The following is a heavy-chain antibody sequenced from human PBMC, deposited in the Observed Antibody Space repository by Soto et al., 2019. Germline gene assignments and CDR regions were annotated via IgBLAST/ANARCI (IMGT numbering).Heavy chain of an antibody. J-gene: IGHJ3*02. CDR2: IFPGDSDT. CDR3: AAGDDTSFDSFDS. D-gene: IGHD3-22*01. Sequence: LKISCKGSGYTFANYWIGCLRQMPGKGLEWMGMIFPGDSDTKKSPSLQGQITMSVDKSNSSAYRQWRSLKASDTAMYYFAAGDDTSFDSFDSWGKGTMVTV. CDR1: GYTFANYW. V-gene: IGHV5-51*01.